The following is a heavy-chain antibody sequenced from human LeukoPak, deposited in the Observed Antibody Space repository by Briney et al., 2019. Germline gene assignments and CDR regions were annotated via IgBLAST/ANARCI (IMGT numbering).Heavy chain of an antibody. Sequence: PGGSLRLSCAASGFTFSNYAMSWVRQAPGKGLEWVSTITGSGGSTNYADSAKGRFTISRDKSKNTLYLQMNSLRAEDTAVYYCAKRSGYSSSWYLDYFDYWGQGTLVTASS. CDR2: ITGSGGST. CDR1: GFTFSNYA. CDR3: AKRSGYSSSWYLDYFDY. D-gene: IGHD6-13*01. J-gene: IGHJ4*02. V-gene: IGHV3-23*01.